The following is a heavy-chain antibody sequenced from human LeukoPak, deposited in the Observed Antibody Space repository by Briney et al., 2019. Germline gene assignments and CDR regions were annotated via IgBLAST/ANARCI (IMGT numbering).Heavy chain of an antibody. D-gene: IGHD3-10*01. Sequence: SETLSLTCAVYGGSFSGYYWSWIRQPPGKGLEWIGEINHSGSTNYNPSLKSRVTIPVDTSKNQFSLKLSSVTAADTAVYYCARDRITMVRGVISPKQYYYYGMDVWGQGTTVTVSS. CDR2: INHSGST. CDR1: GGSFSGYY. J-gene: IGHJ6*02. V-gene: IGHV4-34*01. CDR3: ARDRITMVRGVISPKQYYYYGMDV.